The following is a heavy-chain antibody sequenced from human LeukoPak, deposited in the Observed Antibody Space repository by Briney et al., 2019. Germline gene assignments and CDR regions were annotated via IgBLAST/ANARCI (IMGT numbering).Heavy chain of an antibody. CDR1: GGSISSYY. CDR3: ALQGADAFDI. D-gene: IGHD4-11*01. V-gene: IGHV4-59*08. Sequence: KPSETLSLTCTVSGGSISSYYWSWIRQPPGKGLEWIGYIYYSGSTNYNPSLKSRVTISVDTSKNQFSLKLSSVTAADTAVYYCALQGADAFDIWGQGTMVTVSS. J-gene: IGHJ3*02. CDR2: IYYSGST.